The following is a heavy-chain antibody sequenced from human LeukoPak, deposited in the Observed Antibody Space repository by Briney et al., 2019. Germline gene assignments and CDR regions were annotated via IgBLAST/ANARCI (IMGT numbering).Heavy chain of an antibody. Sequence: GGSLRLSCAASGFTFSSYGMHWVRQAPGKGLEWVAVIWYDGSNKYYADSVKGRLTISRDNSKNTLYLQMNSLRAEDTAVYYCARDGQSYYGSGSYQGYWGQGTLVTVSS. V-gene: IGHV3-33*01. CDR3: ARDGQSYYGSGSYQGY. D-gene: IGHD3-10*01. CDR1: GFTFSSYG. J-gene: IGHJ4*02. CDR2: IWYDGSNK.